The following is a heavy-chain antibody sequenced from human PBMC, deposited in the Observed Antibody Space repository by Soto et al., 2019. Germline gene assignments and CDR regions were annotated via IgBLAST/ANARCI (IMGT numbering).Heavy chain of an antibody. CDR2: IYTAGGT. CDR1: GFTVSNTY. CDR3: ARALPVAKGGFDP. V-gene: IGHV3-53*02. Sequence: EVQLVETGGGLIQPGGSLRLSCEASGFTVSNTYMTWVRQPPGKGLECVSVIYTAGGTNYADSVKARFIISRDNSKNTLYLQMNSLRAEDTAVYYCARALPVAKGGFDPWGQGTLVTVSS. D-gene: IGHD2-2*01. J-gene: IGHJ5*02.